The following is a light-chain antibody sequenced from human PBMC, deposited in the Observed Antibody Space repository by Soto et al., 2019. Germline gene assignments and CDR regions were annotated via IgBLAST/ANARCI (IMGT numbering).Light chain of an antibody. Sequence: IVLTLSPGTLSLSPGERATFSCRASQSVSSTYLAWHQQKPGQAPRLLIYGASTRATGIPARFSGSGSGTEFTLTISSLQSEDFAVYYGQQYNNWPPFTFAQGTRLE. V-gene: IGKV3-15*01. CDR3: QQYNNWPPFT. CDR2: GAS. J-gene: IGKJ5*01. CDR1: QSVSSTY.